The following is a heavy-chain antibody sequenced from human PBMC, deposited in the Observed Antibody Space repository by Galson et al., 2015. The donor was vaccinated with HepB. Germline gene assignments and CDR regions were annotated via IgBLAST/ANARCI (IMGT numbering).Heavy chain of an antibody. Sequence: SVKVSCKAPGYTFSGYDMMWVRQAPGQGLEWMGWMNPRCDSTGYAEKFQGRVIMTGDSSISTAYMELTSLTLEDTGVYYCARGLDPDYWGQGTLVTVSS. J-gene: IGHJ4*02. V-gene: IGHV1-8*02. CDR1: GYTFSGYD. CDR3: ARGLDPDY. CDR2: MNPRCDST.